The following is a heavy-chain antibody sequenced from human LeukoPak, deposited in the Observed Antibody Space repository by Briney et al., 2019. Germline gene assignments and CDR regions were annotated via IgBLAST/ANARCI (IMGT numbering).Heavy chain of an antibody. CDR3: AKDDRDVRWELPRVGFDY. CDR2: IDSDGNT. V-gene: IGHV3-53*01. CDR1: GFTVNNNY. J-gene: IGHJ4*02. Sequence: PGGSLRLSCAASGFTVNNNYMTWVRQAPGKGLDWVSVIDSDGNTYYADSVMGRFSISRDNSKNMVFLQMNSLRAEDTAVYYCAKDDRDVRWELPRVGFDYWGQGTLVTVSS. D-gene: IGHD1-26*01.